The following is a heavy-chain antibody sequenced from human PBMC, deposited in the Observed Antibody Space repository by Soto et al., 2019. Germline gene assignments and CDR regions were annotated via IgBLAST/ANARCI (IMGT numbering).Heavy chain of an antibody. CDR2: FNSDGRHS. J-gene: IGHJ5*01. Sequence: EVQLVESGGGLVQPGGSLRLSCAASGFTFFAYRIHWVRQVPGKRLVWVSRFNSDGRHSSYADSVRGRFTISRDNSKNTVYVQMNSLSAEDTAVYYCAKEGDYGDYGVETGFDSWGQGSLVSVSS. V-gene: IGHV3-74*01. CDR3: AKEGDYGDYGVETGFDS. D-gene: IGHD4-17*01. CDR1: GFTFFAYR.